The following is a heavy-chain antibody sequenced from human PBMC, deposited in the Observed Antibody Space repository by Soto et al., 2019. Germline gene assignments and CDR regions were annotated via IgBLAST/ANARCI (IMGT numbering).Heavy chain of an antibody. D-gene: IGHD3-16*01. CDR3: ASGRKIRGRGGYFDL. J-gene: IGHJ2*01. Sequence: QVQLQQWGAGLLKPSETLSLTCAVYGGSFSGYYWSWIRQPPGKGLEWIGEINHSGSTNYNPSLKRRVTISVETSKNQFPLKLSSVTAGGTAVYYCASGRKIRGRGGYFDLWGRGTLVTVSS. CDR2: INHSGST. CDR1: GGSFSGYY. V-gene: IGHV4-34*01.